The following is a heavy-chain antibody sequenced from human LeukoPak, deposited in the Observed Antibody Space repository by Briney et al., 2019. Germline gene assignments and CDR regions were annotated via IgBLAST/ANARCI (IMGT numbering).Heavy chain of an antibody. CDR3: ARGQRLGS. V-gene: IGHV3-7*01. J-gene: IGHJ4*02. CDR2: IKQDGSEK. D-gene: IGHD3-9*01. CDR1: GFTVSTNY. Sequence: PGGSLRLSCAASGFTVSTNYMSWVRQAPGKGLEWVANIKQDGSEKYYVDSVKGRFTISRDNAKNSLYLQMNNLRVEDTAVYFCARGQRLGSWGQGTLVIVSS.